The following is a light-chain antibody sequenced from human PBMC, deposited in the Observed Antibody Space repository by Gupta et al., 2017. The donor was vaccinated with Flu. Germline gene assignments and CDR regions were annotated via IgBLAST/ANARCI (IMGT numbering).Light chain of an antibody. CDR1: SSNIGADYD. CDR2: AIN. J-gene: IGLJ3*02. CDR3: QSYDSSLSGWL. Sequence: QSVLTQPPSASAAPGPTVTISCTGISSNIGADYDVHWYRPLPGTPPTLLISAINKRPSGVPDRFSGSKSGPSASLAITGLQAEDEADYYCQSYDSSLSGWLFGGGTKLTVL. V-gene: IGLV1-40*01.